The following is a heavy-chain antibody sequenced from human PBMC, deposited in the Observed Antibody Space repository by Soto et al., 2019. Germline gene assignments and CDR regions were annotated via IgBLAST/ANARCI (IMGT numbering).Heavy chain of an antibody. D-gene: IGHD2-8*01. CDR1: GGSFSGYY. CDR2: INHSGST. V-gene: IGHV4-34*01. CDR3: ARGFGVWAY. J-gene: IGHJ4*02. Sequence: SETLSLTCAVYGGSFSGYYWSWIRQPPGKGLEWIGEINHSGSTNYNPSLRSRVTISVDTSKNQFSLKLSSVTAADTAVYYCARGFGVWAYWGQGTLVTVPQ.